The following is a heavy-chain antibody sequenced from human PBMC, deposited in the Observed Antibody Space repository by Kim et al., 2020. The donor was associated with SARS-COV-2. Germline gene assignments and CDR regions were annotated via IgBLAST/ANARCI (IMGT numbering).Heavy chain of an antibody. CDR2: INT. Sequence: INTNALDSGRGRFAISRDNARNTLYLQMNSLRAEDTAIYYCVRGLGASSDYWGRGTLVTVSS. V-gene: IGHV3-74*01. CDR3: VRGLGASSDY. J-gene: IGHJ4*02.